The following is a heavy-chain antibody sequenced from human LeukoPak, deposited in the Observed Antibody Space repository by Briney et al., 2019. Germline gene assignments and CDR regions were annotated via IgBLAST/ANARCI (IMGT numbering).Heavy chain of an antibody. V-gene: IGHV3-48*04. CDR2: INSGGDAT. D-gene: IGHD4-17*01. CDR3: ARGAGRYGDYRDY. CDR1: GFTFSIHN. J-gene: IGHJ4*02. Sequence: RGSLRLSCAASGFTFSIHNMDWVRQAPGKGLEWISYINSGGDATHYADSVKGRFTISRDDAKNSLYMQMNSLTAEDTAVYYCARGAGRYGDYRDYWGQGTLVTVSS.